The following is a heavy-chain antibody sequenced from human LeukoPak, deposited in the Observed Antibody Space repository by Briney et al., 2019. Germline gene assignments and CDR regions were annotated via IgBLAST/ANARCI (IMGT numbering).Heavy chain of an antibody. CDR1: GYTFTSYD. J-gene: IGHJ5*02. D-gene: IGHD5-18*01. V-gene: IGHV1-8*01. Sequence: ASVKVSCKASGYTFTSYDINWVRQATGQGLEWMGWMNPNSGNTGYAQKFQGRVTMTRNTSISTAYMELSSLRSEDTAVYYCARAVRGYRTHNWSDPWGQGTLVTVSS. CDR3: ARAVRGYRTHNWSDP. CDR2: MNPNSGNT.